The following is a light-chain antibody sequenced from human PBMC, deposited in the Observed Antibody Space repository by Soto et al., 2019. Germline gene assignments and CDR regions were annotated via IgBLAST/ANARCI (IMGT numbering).Light chain of an antibody. J-gene: IGLJ2*01. CDR1: SSDIGAYDY. CDR2: EVS. CDR3: SSFTSRATLE. V-gene: IGLV2-14*01. Sequence: QSALTQPASVSGSPGQSITISCTGTSSDIGAYDYVSWYQQHPGKAPKLIIYEVSNRPSGVSNRFSGSKSDNTASLTISGLQADDEADYYCSSFTSRATLEFGGGTQLTVL.